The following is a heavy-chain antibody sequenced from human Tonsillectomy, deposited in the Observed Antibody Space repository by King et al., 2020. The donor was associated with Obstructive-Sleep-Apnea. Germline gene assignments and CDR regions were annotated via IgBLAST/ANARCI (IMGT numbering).Heavy chain of an antibody. Sequence: VQLQQWGAGLLKPSETLSLTCAVYGGSFIGYYWSWIRQPPGKGLEWIGEINHSGSTIYNPSLKSRGTISVDKSKNQFSLKLNSVTAADTAVYYCASLAAGDNVYYGMDVWGQGTTVTVSS. V-gene: IGHV4-34*01. CDR3: ASLAAGDNVYYGMDV. D-gene: IGHD6-13*01. CDR2: INHSGST. CDR1: GGSFIGYY. J-gene: IGHJ6*02.